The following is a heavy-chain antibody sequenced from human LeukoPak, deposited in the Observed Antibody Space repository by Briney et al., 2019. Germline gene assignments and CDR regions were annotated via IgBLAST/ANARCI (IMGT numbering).Heavy chain of an antibody. CDR3: ARDARHRYCSTTSCYWGWFAP. Sequence: GASVKVPCKASGGTFSNNAISWVRQAPGKGLEWMGGIIPILGTANYAQKFQGRVTITADESTRTAYMELSSLRSEDTAVYYCARDARHRYCSTTSCYWGWFAPWGQGTLVTVSP. CDR1: GGTFSNNA. J-gene: IGHJ5*02. V-gene: IGHV1-69*13. CDR2: IIPILGTA. D-gene: IGHD2-2*01.